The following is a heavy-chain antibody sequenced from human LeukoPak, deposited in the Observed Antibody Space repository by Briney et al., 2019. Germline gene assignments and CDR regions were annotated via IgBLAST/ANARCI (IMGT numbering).Heavy chain of an antibody. Sequence: GGSLRLSCAASGFTFSSYGMHWVRQAPGKGLEWVAFIRYDGSNKYYADSVKGRFTISRDNSKNTLYLQMNSLRAEDTAVYYCARETPHYYDSSGYYGDAFDIWGQGTMVTVSS. D-gene: IGHD3-22*01. CDR3: ARETPHYYDSSGYYGDAFDI. J-gene: IGHJ3*02. CDR1: GFTFSSYG. CDR2: IRYDGSNK. V-gene: IGHV3-30*02.